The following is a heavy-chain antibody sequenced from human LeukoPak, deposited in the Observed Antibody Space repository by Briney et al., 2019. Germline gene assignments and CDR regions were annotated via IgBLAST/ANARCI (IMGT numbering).Heavy chain of an antibody. J-gene: IGHJ5*02. V-gene: IGHV1-18*01. CDR2: ISAYNGNT. D-gene: IGHD2-2*01. Sequence: ASVKVSCKASGYTFTSYGISWVRQAPGQGLEWMGWISAYNGNTSYAQKLQGRVTMTTDTPTSTAYMELRSLRSDDTAVYYCARGTHCSSTSCYGWFDPWGQGTLVTVSS. CDR1: GYTFTSYG. CDR3: ARGTHCSSTSCYGWFDP.